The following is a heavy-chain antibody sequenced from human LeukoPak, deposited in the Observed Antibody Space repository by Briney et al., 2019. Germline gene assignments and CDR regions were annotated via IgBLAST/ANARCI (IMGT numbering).Heavy chain of an antibody. J-gene: IGHJ4*02. V-gene: IGHV3-23*01. D-gene: IGHD2-21*01. CDR1: GFTFSSYT. CDR2: SSGGGGRT. Sequence: PGGSLRLSCAASGFTFSSYTLTWVRQAPGKGLEWVSASSGGGGRTYYADSVRGRFTISRDHSKNTLYLQMNSLGAEDTAIYYCAKEAAFCGGGCYYAVDYWGQGTLVSVSS. CDR3: AKEAAFCGGGCYYAVDY.